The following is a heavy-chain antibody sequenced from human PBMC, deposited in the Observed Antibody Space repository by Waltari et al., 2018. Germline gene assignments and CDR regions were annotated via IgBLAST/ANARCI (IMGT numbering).Heavy chain of an antibody. J-gene: IGHJ4*02. D-gene: IGHD3-10*01. Sequence: QVQLQQWGAGLXKPSETLSLTCAVYGGSFSTDYWSWIRQPPGKGLEWIGEVNHSGSTNXNPXXKSRVTMSADTSKSQFSLKLRSVTAADTAVYYCAXRIAWYYSSGSYHDXWXXXTLVTVSS. CDR2: VNHSGST. CDR1: GGSFSTDY. CDR3: AXRIAWYYSSGSYHDX. V-gene: IGHV4-34*01.